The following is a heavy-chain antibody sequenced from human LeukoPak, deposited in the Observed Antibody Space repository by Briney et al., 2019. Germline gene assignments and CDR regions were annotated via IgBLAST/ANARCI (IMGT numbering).Heavy chain of an antibody. Sequence: ASVKVSCKVPGYILTYRYLHWVRQAPGQALEWMGWITPLNGDTSYTQKFQDRVTITRDRSVSTVYMELSSLRSEDTAMYYCATSVRGVSGYYYFDYWGQGTLVTVSS. CDR2: ITPLNGDT. CDR3: ATSVRGVSGYYYFDY. J-gene: IGHJ4*02. D-gene: IGHD3-22*01. V-gene: IGHV1-45*02. CDR1: GYILTYRY.